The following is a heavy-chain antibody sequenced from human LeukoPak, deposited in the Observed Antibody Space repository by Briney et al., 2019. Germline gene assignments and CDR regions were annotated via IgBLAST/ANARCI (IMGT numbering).Heavy chain of an antibody. CDR1: GYTFTGYY. CDR2: INPNSGGT. V-gene: IGHV1-2*02. D-gene: IGHD2-15*01. Sequence: ASVKVSCKASGYTFTGYYMHWVRQAPGRGLKWMGWINPNSGGTNHAQKFQGRVTMTRDTSISTAYMELSRLRSDDTAVYYCARGVGYCSGGSCPLIYYFDYWGQGTLVTVSS. CDR3: ARGVGYCSGGSCPLIYYFDY. J-gene: IGHJ4*02.